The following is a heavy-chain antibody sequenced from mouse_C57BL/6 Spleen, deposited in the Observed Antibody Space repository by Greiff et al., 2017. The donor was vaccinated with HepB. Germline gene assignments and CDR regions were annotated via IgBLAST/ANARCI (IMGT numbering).Heavy chain of an antibody. Sequence: EVQLQQSGPELVKPGASVKISCKASGYTFTDYYMNWVKQNHGKSLEWIGDINPNNGGTSYNQKFKGKATLTVDKSSSTAYMELRSLTSEDSAVYYCASPYYYGSSLDYWGQGTTLTVSS. CDR1: GYTFTDYY. J-gene: IGHJ2*01. V-gene: IGHV1-26*01. CDR3: ASPYYYGSSLDY. D-gene: IGHD1-1*01. CDR2: INPNNGGT.